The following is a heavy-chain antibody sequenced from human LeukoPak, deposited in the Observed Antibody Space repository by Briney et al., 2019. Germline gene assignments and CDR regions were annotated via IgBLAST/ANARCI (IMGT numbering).Heavy chain of an antibody. CDR3: ARADYGLKYYFDY. V-gene: IGHV4-34*01. J-gene: IGHJ4*02. D-gene: IGHD4-17*01. CDR1: GGSFSGYY. Sequence: PSETLSLTCAVYGGSFSGYYWSWIRQPPGTGLEWIGEINHSGSTNYYPSLKSRVTISVDTSKNQFSLKLSSVTAADTAVYYCARADYGLKYYFDYWGQGTLVTVSS. CDR2: INHSGST.